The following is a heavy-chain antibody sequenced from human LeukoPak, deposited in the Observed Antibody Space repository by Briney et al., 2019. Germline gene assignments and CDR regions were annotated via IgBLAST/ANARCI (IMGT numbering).Heavy chain of an antibody. CDR1: GGSINSHY. Sequence: SGTLSLTCTVSGGSINSHYWSWIRQPPGKGLEWIGYIYYSGSTNYNPSLKSRVTISVDTSKNQFSLKLSSVTAGDTAVYYCARVGSSWTYYFDYWGQGTLVTVSS. D-gene: IGHD6-13*01. J-gene: IGHJ4*02. CDR3: ARVGSSWTYYFDY. CDR2: IYYSGST. V-gene: IGHV4-59*11.